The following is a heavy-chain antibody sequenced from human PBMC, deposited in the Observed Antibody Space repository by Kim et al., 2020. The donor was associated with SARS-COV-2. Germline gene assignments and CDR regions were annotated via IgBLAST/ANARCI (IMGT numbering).Heavy chain of an antibody. CDR1: GYTFTSYG. V-gene: IGHV1-18*01. J-gene: IGHJ5*02. CDR2: ISAYNGNT. CDR3: ARDDYYDSTRNWFDP. Sequence: ASVKVSCKASGYTFTSYGISWVRQAPGQGLEWMGWISAYNGNTNYAQKLQGRVTMTTDTSTSTAYMELRSLRSDDTAVYYCARDDYYDSTRNWFDPWGQGTLVTVSS. D-gene: IGHD3-22*01.